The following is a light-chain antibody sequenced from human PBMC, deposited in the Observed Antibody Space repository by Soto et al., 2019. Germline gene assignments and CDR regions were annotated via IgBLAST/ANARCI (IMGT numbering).Light chain of an antibody. V-gene: IGLV2-23*02. CDR1: SDDIGSFNL. J-gene: IGLJ3*02. Sequence: QSVLTQPASVSGSPGQSITFSCTGSSDDIGSFNLVSWYQQYPGKAPKLILYEVYKRPLGVSDRFSGSKSGSTASLTSSGLQAEDEADYHCCSYAGSRWMFGGGTKVTVL. CDR3: CSYAGSRWM. CDR2: EVY.